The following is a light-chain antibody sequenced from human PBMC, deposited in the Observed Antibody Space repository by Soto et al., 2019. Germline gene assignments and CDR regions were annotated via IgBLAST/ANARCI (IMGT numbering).Light chain of an antibody. V-gene: IGKV3-11*01. CDR2: DAS. CDR3: QQRSNWPTT. J-gene: IGKJ5*01. CDR1: ESVSSY. Sequence: EIVWTQCPATLSLSPEGRAKLSCRASESVSSYLAWYQQKPGQAPRLLIYDASNRATGIPARFSGSGSGTDFTLTISSLEPEDFAVYYCQQRSNWPTTFGQGTRLEIK.